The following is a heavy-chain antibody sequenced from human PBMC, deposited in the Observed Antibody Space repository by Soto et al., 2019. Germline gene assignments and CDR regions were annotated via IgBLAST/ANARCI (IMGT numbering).Heavy chain of an antibody. CDR2: ISSSSSTI. D-gene: IGHD2-21*01. J-gene: IGHJ3*02. V-gene: IGHV3-48*01. CDR1: GFTFSSYS. Sequence: GGSLRLSCAASGFTFSSYSMNWVRQAPGKGLEWVSYISSSSSTIYYADSVKGRFTISRDNAKNSLYLQMNSLRAEDTAVYYCARELEVVIAHDAFDIWGQGTMVTVSS. CDR3: ARELEVVIAHDAFDI.